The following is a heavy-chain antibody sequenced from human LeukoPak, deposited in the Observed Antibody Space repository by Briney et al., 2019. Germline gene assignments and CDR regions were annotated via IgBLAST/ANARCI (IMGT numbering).Heavy chain of an antibody. CDR1: GGSISSSSYY. V-gene: IGHV4-39*01. D-gene: IGHD2-21*02. J-gene: IGHJ3*02. Sequence: SETLSLTCTVSGGSISSSSYYWGWIRQPPGKGLEWIGSIYYSGSTYYNPSLKSRVTISVDTSKIQFSLKLSSVTAADTAVSYCARPCDPGGHDAFDIWGQGTMVTVSS. CDR3: ARPCDPGGHDAFDI. CDR2: IYYSGST.